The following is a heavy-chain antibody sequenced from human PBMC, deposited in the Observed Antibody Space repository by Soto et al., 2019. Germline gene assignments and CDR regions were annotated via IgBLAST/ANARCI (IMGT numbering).Heavy chain of an antibody. CDR3: MTEDGDHGPPFHY. V-gene: IGHV3-15*07. CDR1: GITFSDAW. D-gene: IGHD4-17*01. J-gene: IGHJ4*02. CDR2: IRSKTDGETR. Sequence: EVQLVESGGGSVKPGGSLRLSCAASGITFSDAWMNWVRQAPGKGLEWVGRIRSKTDGETRDYAAPVKGRFTISRDDSKNTLYLQMNSLKTEDAAVYYCMTEDGDHGPPFHYWGQGTLVTVSS.